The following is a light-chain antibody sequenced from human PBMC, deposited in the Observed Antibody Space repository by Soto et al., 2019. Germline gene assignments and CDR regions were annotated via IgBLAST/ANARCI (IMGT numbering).Light chain of an antibody. CDR2: DVD. V-gene: IGLV2-14*03. Sequence: QSALTQPASVSGSPGQSITISCTGSSSDVGGYSYVSWYQHHPGKAPKLMIYDVDVQPSGVSNRFSGSKSGNTASLTISGLQAEDEADYYCNSYTSSGTYVLFGGGTQLTVL. CDR3: NSYTSSGTYVL. J-gene: IGLJ2*01. CDR1: SSDVGGYSY.